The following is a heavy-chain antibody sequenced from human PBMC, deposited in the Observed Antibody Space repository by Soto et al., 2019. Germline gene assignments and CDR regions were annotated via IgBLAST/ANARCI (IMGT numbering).Heavy chain of an antibody. CDR3: ARGLDRTYYDSSGYHDY. D-gene: IGHD3-22*01. Sequence: QVQLVQSGAEVKKPGASVKVSCKASGYTFTGYYMHWVRQAPGQGLEWMGWINPNSGGTNYAQKFQGWVTMTRDTSISTAYMELSRLRSDDTAVYYCARGLDRTYYDSSGYHDYWGQGTLVTVSS. CDR2: INPNSGGT. J-gene: IGHJ4*02. CDR1: GYTFTGYY. V-gene: IGHV1-2*04.